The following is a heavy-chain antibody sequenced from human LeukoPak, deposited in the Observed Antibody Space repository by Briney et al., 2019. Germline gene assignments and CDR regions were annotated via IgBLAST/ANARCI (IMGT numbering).Heavy chain of an antibody. CDR1: GGTFSSCA. J-gene: IGHJ4*02. D-gene: IGHD3-10*01. Sequence: ASVKVSCKASGGTFSSCAISWVRQAPGQGLEWMGGIIPIFGTANYAQKFQGRVTITTDKSTSTAYMELSSLRSEDTAVYYCGGGGAGGRFDYWGQGTLVTVSS. V-gene: IGHV1-69*05. CDR3: GGGGAGGRFDY. CDR2: IIPIFGTA.